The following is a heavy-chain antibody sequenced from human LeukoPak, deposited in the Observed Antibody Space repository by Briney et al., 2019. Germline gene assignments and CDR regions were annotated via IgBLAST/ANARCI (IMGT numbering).Heavy chain of an antibody. V-gene: IGHV3-23*01. D-gene: IGHD1-1*01. CDR3: AKANWVSNADAVF. Sequence: GGSLTLSCAASGFSFSSYAMSWVREVPARGLEWVSSLRGNGDTFYADSVKGRFTLSRDDSRNTVYLQLNNLRVEDTAVYYCAKANWVSNADAVFWGQGTVVTVSS. CDR1: GFSFSSYA. J-gene: IGHJ4*02. CDR2: LRGNGDT.